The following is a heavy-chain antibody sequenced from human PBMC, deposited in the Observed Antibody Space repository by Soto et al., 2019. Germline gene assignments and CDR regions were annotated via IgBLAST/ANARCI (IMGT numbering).Heavy chain of an antibody. V-gene: IGHV1-69*13. D-gene: IGHD5-12*01. CDR1: GVTFSSYA. CDR2: IIPIFGTA. J-gene: IGHJ4*02. CDR3: ASPGDGYNRGRGC. Sequence: SVKFSCKASGVTFSSYAISWVRQAPGQGLEWMGGIIPIFGTANYAQKFQGRVTITADESTSTAYMELSSLRSEDTAVYSWASPGDGYNRGRGCWGQGNRGTV.